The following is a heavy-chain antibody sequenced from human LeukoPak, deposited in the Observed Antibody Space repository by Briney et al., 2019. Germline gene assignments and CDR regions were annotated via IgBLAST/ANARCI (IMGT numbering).Heavy chain of an antibody. CDR2: ISYDGSNK. V-gene: IGHV3-30*04. J-gene: IGHJ6*03. CDR3: AKDGDTMSGTYYDMDV. D-gene: IGHD1-26*01. CDR1: GFTFSSYA. Sequence: GGSLRLSCAASGFTFSSYAMHWVRQAPGKGLEWVAVISYDGSNKYYADSVKGRFTISRDNSKNTLYLQMNSLRAEDTAVYYCAKDGDTMSGTYYDMDVWGKGTTVTIS.